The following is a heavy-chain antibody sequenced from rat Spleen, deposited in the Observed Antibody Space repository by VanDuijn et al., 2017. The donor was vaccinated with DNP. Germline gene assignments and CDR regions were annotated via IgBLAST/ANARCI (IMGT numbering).Heavy chain of an antibody. CDR2: INSAGST. D-gene: IGHD1-11*01. J-gene: IGHJ2*01. CDR1: GYSITSCCR. Sequence: EVQLQESGPGLVEPSQSLSLTCSVTGYSITSCCRWTWIRKFPGHKLEWMGYINSAGSTNYNPSLKGRISITSDTSKNQFFLQVNSATTEDTATYYCARWRIGPHYFDYWGQGVMVTVSS. CDR3: ARWRIGPHYFDY. V-gene: IGHV3-3*01.